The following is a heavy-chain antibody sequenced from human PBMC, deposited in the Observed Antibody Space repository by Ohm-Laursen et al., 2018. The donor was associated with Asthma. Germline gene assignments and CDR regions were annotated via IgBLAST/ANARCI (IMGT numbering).Heavy chain of an antibody. CDR3: ARRDFSGGDPSAAFDI. Sequence: SSLRLSCTASGFTFSSYGMHWVRQAPGKGLEWVAVISYDGSNKYYADSVKGRFTISRDNSKNTLYLQMNSLRAEDTAVYYCARRDFSGGDPSAAFDIWGQGTMVTVSS. CDR2: ISYDGSNK. J-gene: IGHJ3*02. D-gene: IGHD4-17*01. V-gene: IGHV3-30*03. CDR1: GFTFSSYG.